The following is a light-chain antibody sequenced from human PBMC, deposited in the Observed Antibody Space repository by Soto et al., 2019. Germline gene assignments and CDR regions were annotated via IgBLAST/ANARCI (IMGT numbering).Light chain of an antibody. CDR3: QQYSDSGQVT. Sequence: NVLTQSPGTLPVSPGETVTLSCRASQRVSANYLAWYQVKRGQAPRLLIYDSSTRATGTPDRFSGSGAGTDLSLTIRRLEPDDFGLYYCQQYSDSGQVTFGGGTKMEIK. CDR1: QRVSANY. J-gene: IGKJ4*01. CDR2: DSS. V-gene: IGKV3-20*01.